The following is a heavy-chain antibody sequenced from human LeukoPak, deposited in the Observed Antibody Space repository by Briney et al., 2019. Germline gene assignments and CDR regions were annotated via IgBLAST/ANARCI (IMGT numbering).Heavy chain of an antibody. D-gene: IGHD6-13*01. CDR3: AKVRKSIWYLEFDY. CDR2: ISYDGSNK. J-gene: IGHJ4*02. V-gene: IGHV3-30*04. CDR1: GFTFSSYA. Sequence: AGGSLRLSCAASGFTFSSYAMHWVRQAPGKGLEWVAVISYDGSNKYYADSVKGRFTISRDNSKNTLYLQMNSLRAEDTAVYYCAKVRKSIWYLEFDYWGQGTLVTVSS.